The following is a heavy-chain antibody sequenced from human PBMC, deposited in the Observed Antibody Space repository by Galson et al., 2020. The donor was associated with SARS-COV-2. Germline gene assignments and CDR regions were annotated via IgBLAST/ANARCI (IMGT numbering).Heavy chain of an antibody. J-gene: IGHJ6*02. V-gene: IGHV1-18*01. CDR1: GYTFTSYG. D-gene: IGHD3-3*01. CDR3: ARLASTYYDFWSGWVKNYYYYGMDV. Sequence: ASVKVSCKASGYTFTSYGISWVRQAPGQGLEWMGWISAYNGNTNYAQKLQGRVTMTTDTSTSTAYMELRSLRSDDTAVYYCARLASTYYDFWSGWVKNYYYYGMDVWGQGITVTVSS. CDR2: ISAYNGNT.